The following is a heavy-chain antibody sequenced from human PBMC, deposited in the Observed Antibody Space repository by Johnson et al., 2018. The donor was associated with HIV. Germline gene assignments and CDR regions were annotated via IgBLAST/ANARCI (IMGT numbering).Heavy chain of an antibody. CDR1: GFSVSSNY. D-gene: IGHD3-16*01. V-gene: IGHV3-66*01. CDR3: AKDIVGGELVYAFDI. Sequence: VQLVESGGGLVQPGGSLRLSCAASGFSVSSNYMTWVRQGPGKGLEWVSVLNSGGSTYYADSVKGRFTISGDNSKNTLYLQMNSLRAEDTAVYYCAKDIVGGELVYAFDIWGQGAMVTVSS. J-gene: IGHJ3*02. CDR2: LNSGGST.